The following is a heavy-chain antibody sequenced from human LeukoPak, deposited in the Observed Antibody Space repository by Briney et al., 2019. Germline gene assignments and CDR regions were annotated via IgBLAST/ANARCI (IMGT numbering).Heavy chain of an antibody. CDR2: ISYDGSNK. Sequence: GGSLRLSCAASGFTFSSYGMHWVRQAPGKGLEWVAVISYDGSNKYYADSVKGRFTISRDNSKNTLYLQMNSLRAEDTAVYYCAKDGSGSGSEIDYWGQGTLVTVFS. CDR3: AKDGSGSGSEIDY. D-gene: IGHD3-10*01. CDR1: GFTFSSYG. V-gene: IGHV3-30*18. J-gene: IGHJ4*02.